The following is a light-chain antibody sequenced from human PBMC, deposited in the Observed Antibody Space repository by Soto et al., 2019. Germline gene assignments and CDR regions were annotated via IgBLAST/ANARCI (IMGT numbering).Light chain of an antibody. CDR2: SND. V-gene: IGLV1-44*01. CDR1: RSKVESNT. J-gene: IGLJ1*01. Sequence: QSVLTQPPSASGTPGQRGTISCSGSRSKVESNTVSWYQQLPGTAPKLLIYSNDQCPSGVTDRFSGSKSGTSASLAISGLQSEDEADYFCAAWDDRLNDYVVGTGTKLTV. CDR3: AAWDDRLNDYV.